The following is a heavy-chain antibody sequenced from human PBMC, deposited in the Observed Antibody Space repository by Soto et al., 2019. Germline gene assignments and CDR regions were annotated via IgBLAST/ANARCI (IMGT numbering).Heavy chain of an antibody. J-gene: IGHJ3*02. CDR1: GYTFTSYG. Sequence: QVQLVQSGAEVKKPGASVKVSCKASGYTFTSYGISWVRQAPGQGLEWMGWISAYNGNTNYAQKLQGRVTMTTDTSTSTAYMELRSLRSDDTAVYFCARVPRIQLWLGSGAFDIWGQGTMVTVSS. CDR3: ARVPRIQLWLGSGAFDI. CDR2: ISAYNGNT. V-gene: IGHV1-18*01. D-gene: IGHD5-18*01.